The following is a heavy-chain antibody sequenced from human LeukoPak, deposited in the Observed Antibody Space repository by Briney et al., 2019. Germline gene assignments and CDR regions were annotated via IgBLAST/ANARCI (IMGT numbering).Heavy chain of an antibody. CDR3: ARGGSGSYGDAFDI. D-gene: IGHD1-26*01. V-gene: IGHV4-59*01. CDR1: GGSISSYY. Sequence: SETLSLTCTVSGGSISSYYWSWIRQPPGKGLEWIGYIYYSGSTNYNPSLKSRVTISVDTSKNQFSLKLSTVTAADTAVYYCARGGSGSYGDAFDIWGQGTMVIVSS. J-gene: IGHJ3*02. CDR2: IYYSGST.